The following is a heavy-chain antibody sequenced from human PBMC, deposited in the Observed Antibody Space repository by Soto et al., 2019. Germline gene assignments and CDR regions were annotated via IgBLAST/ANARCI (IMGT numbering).Heavy chain of an antibody. J-gene: IGHJ3*02. CDR1: GFTFSTYA. CDR2: ISYHGFNK. V-gene: IGHV3-30-3*01. Sequence: PGGSLRLSCAASGFTFSTYAMYWVRQAPGKGLEWVAVISYHGFNKFYADSVKGRFTISRDNSRNTLYLQMDSLRPEDTAVYYCARALTKDTSMVLDSFHIWGQGTKVTVS. D-gene: IGHD5-18*01. CDR3: ARALTKDTSMVLDSFHI.